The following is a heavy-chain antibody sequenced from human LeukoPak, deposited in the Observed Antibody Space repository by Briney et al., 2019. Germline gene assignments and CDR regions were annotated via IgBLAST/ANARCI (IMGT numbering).Heavy chain of an antibody. CDR3: ARGSVAGTREFDY. J-gene: IGHJ4*02. CDR2: ITAYNANT. Sequence: GASVKVSCKASGYTFTSYDINWVRQAPGQGLEWMGWITAYNANTNSAQKIQGRVTMTTDTSTNTAYMELRSLTSDDTAVYYCARGSVAGTREFDYWGQGTLVTVSS. D-gene: IGHD6-19*01. V-gene: IGHV1-18*01. CDR1: GYTFTSYD.